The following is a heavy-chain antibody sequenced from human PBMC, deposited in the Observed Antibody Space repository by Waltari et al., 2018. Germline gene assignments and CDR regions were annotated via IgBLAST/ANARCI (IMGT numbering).Heavy chain of an antibody. J-gene: IGHJ4*02. CDR3: TTGWLYDFWSGYSYYFDY. Sequence: EVQLVESGGGLVKPGGSLRHACAASGFTFSNAWMSGARKAPGKGLEWVGRIKSKPDGGTTDYAEPVKGRFTISRDDSKNTLYLQMNSLKTEDTAVYYCTTGWLYDFWSGYSYYFDYWGQGTLVTVSS. CDR2: IKSKPDGGTT. V-gene: IGHV3-15*01. CDR1: GFTFSNAW. D-gene: IGHD3-3*01.